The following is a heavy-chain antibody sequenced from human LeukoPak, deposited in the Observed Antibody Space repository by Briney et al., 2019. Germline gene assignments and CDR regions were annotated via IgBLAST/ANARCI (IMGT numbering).Heavy chain of an antibody. Sequence: ASVKVSCKASGYTFTSHGISWVRQAPGQGLEWMGWISGYNDNIKYAQNLQGRVTMTSDTSTSTAYMELRSLTSDDTAFYYCARLSGYLTDYWGQGTLVTVSS. CDR1: GYTFTSHG. D-gene: IGHD3-22*01. CDR2: ISGYNDNI. CDR3: ARLSGYLTDY. J-gene: IGHJ4*02. V-gene: IGHV1-18*01.